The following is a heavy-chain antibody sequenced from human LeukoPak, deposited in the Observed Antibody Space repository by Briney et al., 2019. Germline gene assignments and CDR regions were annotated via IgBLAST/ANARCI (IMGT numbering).Heavy chain of an antibody. J-gene: IGHJ4*02. Sequence: PSETLSLTCTVSGGSISSSSYYWGWNRQPPGKGLEWIGSIYYSGSTYYNPSLKSRVTISVDTSKNQFSLKLSSVTAADTAVYYCARQNSLIAVAGYFDYWGQGTLVTVSS. CDR2: IYYSGST. CDR3: ARQNSLIAVAGYFDY. D-gene: IGHD6-19*01. CDR1: GGSISSSSYY. V-gene: IGHV4-39*01.